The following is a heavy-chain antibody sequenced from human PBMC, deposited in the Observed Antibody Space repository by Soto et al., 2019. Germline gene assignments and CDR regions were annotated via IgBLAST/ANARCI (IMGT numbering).Heavy chain of an antibody. V-gene: IGHV4-59*08. Sequence: SETLSLTCTVSGGSISSYYWSWIRQPPGKGLEWIGYIYYSGSTNYNPSLKSRVTISVDTSKNQFSLKLSCVTAADTAVYYCARHGDQINWELVDYWGQGTLVTVSS. CDR1: GGSISSYY. CDR2: IYYSGST. J-gene: IGHJ4*02. D-gene: IGHD1-26*01. CDR3: ARHGDQINWELVDY.